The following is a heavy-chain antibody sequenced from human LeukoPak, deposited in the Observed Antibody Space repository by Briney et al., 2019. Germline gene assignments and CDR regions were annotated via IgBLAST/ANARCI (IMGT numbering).Heavy chain of an antibody. V-gene: IGHV3-48*04. CDR2: ISSSGSTI. Sequence: GGTLRLSCAASGFTFSSYGMSWVRQAPGKGLEWVSYISSSGSTIYYADSVKGRFTISRDNAKNSLYLQMNSLRAEDTAVYYCARGPLYYDSSGYYLDWGQGTLVTVSS. CDR3: ARGPLYYDSSGYYLD. J-gene: IGHJ4*02. CDR1: GFTFSSYG. D-gene: IGHD3-22*01.